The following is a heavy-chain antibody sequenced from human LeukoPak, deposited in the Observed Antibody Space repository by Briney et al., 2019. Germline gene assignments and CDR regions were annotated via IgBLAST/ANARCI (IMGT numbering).Heavy chain of an antibody. CDR1: GYTFTSYG. D-gene: IGHD3-3*01. V-gene: IGHV1-18*04. CDR2: ISAYNGNT. CDR3: ARGLYYDFWSGYPSDAFDI. Sequence: GASVKVSCKASGYTFTSYGISWVRQAPGQGLEWMGWISAYNGNTNYAQKLQGRVTMTTDTSTGTAYMELRSLRSDDTAVYYCARGLYYDFWSGYPSDAFDIWGQGTMVTVSS. J-gene: IGHJ3*02.